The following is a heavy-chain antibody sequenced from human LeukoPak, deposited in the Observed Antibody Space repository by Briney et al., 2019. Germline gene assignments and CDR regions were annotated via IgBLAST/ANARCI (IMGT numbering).Heavy chain of an antibody. V-gene: IGHV1-18*01. J-gene: IGHJ4*02. D-gene: IGHD3-22*01. CDR2: ISAYNGNT. CDR1: GYSFTSYG. CDR3: ARVTYYYDSSGYFKEPNFDY. Sequence: RASVKVSCKASGYSFTSYGISWVRQAPGQGLEWMGWISAYNGNTNYAQKLQGRVTMTTDTSTSTAYMELRSLRSDDTAVYYCARVTYYYDSSGYFKEPNFDYWGQGTLVTVSS.